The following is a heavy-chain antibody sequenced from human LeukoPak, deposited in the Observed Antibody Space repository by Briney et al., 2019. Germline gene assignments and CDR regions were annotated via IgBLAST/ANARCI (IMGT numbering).Heavy chain of an antibody. CDR2: ITHSGNT. CDR1: GGSFSGFY. CDR3: ARHPRHPLGYCSGGSCYRWFGP. Sequence: SETLSLTCAVYGGSFSGFYWTWIRQPPGKGLEWIGEITHSGNTNYNPSLKSRVTISVDTSKNQFSLKLSSVTAADTAVYYCARHPRHPLGYCSGGSCYRWFGPWGQGTLVTVSS. J-gene: IGHJ5*02. D-gene: IGHD2-15*01. V-gene: IGHV4-34*01.